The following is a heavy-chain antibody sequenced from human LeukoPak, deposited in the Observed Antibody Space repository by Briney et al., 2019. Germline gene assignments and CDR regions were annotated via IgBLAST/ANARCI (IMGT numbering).Heavy chain of an antibody. D-gene: IGHD3-3*01. J-gene: IGHJ4*02. Sequence: GGSLRLSCAASGFTFTSYWMSWVRQAPGKGLEWVANIKQDGSEKYYVDSVKGRFTISRDNAESSLYLQMNSLRAEDTAVYYCARDQGSYGFWRGYYYYWGQGTLVTVSS. CDR3: ARDQGSYGFWRGYYYY. CDR2: IKQDGSEK. CDR1: GFTFTSYW. V-gene: IGHV3-7*01.